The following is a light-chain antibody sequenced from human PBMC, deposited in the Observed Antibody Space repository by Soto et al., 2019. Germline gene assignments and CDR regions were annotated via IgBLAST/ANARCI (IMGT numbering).Light chain of an antibody. CDR1: QSISNL. CDR3: HQYYSYPWM. Sequence: DIQMTQSPSTLSASVGDRVTITCRASQSISNLLAWYQQKPGKAPFLLIYKASSLQSGVPSRFSGSASGTELSLTISSPQPDDFASYYCHQYYSYPWMFGQGTKVEIK. J-gene: IGKJ1*01. CDR2: KAS. V-gene: IGKV1-5*03.